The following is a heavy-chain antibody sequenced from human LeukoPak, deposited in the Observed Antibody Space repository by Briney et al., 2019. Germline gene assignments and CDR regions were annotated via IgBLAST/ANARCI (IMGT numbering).Heavy chain of an antibody. CDR3: AKDFLFTYYYDSSGYFDY. Sequence: GGSLRLSCAAFGFTFDDYAMHWVRQAPGKGLEWVSLISGDGGSTYYADSVKGRFTISRDNSKNSLYLQMNSLRTEDTALYYCAKDFLFTYYYDSSGYFDYWGQGTPVTVSS. V-gene: IGHV3-43*02. CDR1: GFTFDDYA. J-gene: IGHJ4*02. D-gene: IGHD3-22*01. CDR2: ISGDGGST.